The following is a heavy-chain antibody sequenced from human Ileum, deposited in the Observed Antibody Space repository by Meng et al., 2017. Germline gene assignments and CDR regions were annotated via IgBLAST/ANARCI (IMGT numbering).Heavy chain of an antibody. J-gene: IGHJ4*02. CDR1: GYTFTSYG. D-gene: IGHD3-16*02. V-gene: IGHV1-18*01. Sequence: VPLVRFGAEVKKPGASVKVSCKASGYTFTSYGISWVRQAPGQGLEWMGWISAYNGNTNYAQKLQGRVTMTTDTSTSTAYMELRSLRSDDTAVYYCARERGVWGSYRHYYFDYWGQGTLVTVSS. CDR2: ISAYNGNT. CDR3: ARERGVWGSYRHYYFDY.